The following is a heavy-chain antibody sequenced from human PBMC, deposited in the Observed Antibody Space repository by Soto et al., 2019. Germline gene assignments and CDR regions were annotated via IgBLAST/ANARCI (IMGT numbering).Heavy chain of an antibody. Sequence: HVQLVHSGAEVKKPGASVKVSCKDSGYTFTSYGISWVRQAPGQGLEWMGWILAYNGNTNYPQKLQGRVTMTTDTSTSRAYMELRSLRSDDRAVDYCTSDLPTLGVWGQGNTVTVSS. J-gene: IGHJ6*02. CDR2: ILAYNGNT. CDR3: TSDLPTLGV. CDR1: GYTFTSYG. V-gene: IGHV1-18*01.